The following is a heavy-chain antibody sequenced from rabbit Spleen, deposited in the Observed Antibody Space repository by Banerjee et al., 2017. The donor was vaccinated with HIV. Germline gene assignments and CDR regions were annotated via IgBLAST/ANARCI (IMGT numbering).Heavy chain of an antibody. CDR1: GFSFSSGYY. Sequence: QQQLVESGGGLVQPEGSLTLTSKASGFSFSSGYYVCWVRQAPGKGLEWIGCIYTGSGNAYYASWAKGRFTISKTSSTTVTLQMTSLTAADTATYFCATNHYTGDFNLWGPGTLVTVS. D-gene: IGHD4-1*01. CDR3: ATNHYTGDFNL. V-gene: IGHV1S45*01. J-gene: IGHJ4*01. CDR2: IYTGSGNA.